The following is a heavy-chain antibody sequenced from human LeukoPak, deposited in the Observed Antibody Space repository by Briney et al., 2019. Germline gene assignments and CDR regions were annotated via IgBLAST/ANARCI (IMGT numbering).Heavy chain of an antibody. CDR2: ISATGDSP. V-gene: IGHV3-23*01. D-gene: IGHD3-3*01. J-gene: IGHJ4*02. CDR3: ANGNGQRFLEWLHEVHFDY. CDR1: KFTFSSFA. Sequence: SGGSLRLSCAAPKFTFSSFAMSWVRQAPGKGLEWVSGISATGDSPYYTDSVKGRFTISRDNSKNTLYLQMNSLRAEDTAVYYCANGNGQRFLEWLHEVHFDYWGQGTLVTVSS.